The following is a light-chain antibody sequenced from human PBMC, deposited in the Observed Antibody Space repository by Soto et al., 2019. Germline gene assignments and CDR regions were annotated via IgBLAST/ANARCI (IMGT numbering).Light chain of an antibody. CDR2: ATS. CDR3: QQYGSPPKT. CDR1: QTVSSSY. J-gene: IGKJ1*01. V-gene: IGKV3-20*01. Sequence: EIVLAQSPGILSLSPGERATLSCRASQTVSSSYLAWYKQRPGQAPRLLIYATSNRATGIPDRFSGGGSGTDFTLTISRLEPEDFAVYYCQQYGSPPKTFGQGTKVEIK.